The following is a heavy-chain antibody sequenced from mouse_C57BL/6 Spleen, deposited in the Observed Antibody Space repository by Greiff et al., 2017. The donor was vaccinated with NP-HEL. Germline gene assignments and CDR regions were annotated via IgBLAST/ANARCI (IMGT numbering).Heavy chain of an antibody. Sequence: EVQLQQSGPELVKPGASVKISCKASGYTFTDYYMNWVKQSHGKSLEWIGDINPNNGGTSYNQKFKGKATLTVDKSSSTAYMELRSLTSEDSAVYYCARRYDSPGVYYAMDYWGQGTSVTVSS. J-gene: IGHJ4*01. V-gene: IGHV1-26*01. CDR3: ARRYDSPGVYYAMDY. CDR1: GYTFTDYY. D-gene: IGHD2-3*01. CDR2: INPNNGGT.